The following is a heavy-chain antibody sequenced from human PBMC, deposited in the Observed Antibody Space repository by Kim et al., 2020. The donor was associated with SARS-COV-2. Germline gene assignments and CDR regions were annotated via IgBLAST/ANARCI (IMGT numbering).Heavy chain of an antibody. Sequence: YNPSLKSRVTISVDTSKNQFSLKLSSVTAADTAVYYCATGGYGRGYYFDYWGQVTLVTVSS. D-gene: IGHD5-12*01. J-gene: IGHJ4*02. V-gene: IGHV4-31*02. CDR3: ATGGYGRGYYFDY.